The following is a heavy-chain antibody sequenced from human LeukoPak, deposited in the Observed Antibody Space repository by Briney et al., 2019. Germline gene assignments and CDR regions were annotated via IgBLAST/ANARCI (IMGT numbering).Heavy chain of an antibody. CDR2: IKSKTGGGTT. Sequence: GGSLRLSCAASGFTFSNAWMSWVRQAPGKGLEWVGRIKSKTGGGTTDYDEHVKGRFTNSRDDSKNPLYLQMNSLKTEDTAVYYCTTDLAVTRNYWGQGTLVTVSS. V-gene: IGHV3-15*01. CDR1: GFTFSNAW. J-gene: IGHJ4*02. D-gene: IGHD4-17*01. CDR3: TTDLAVTRNY.